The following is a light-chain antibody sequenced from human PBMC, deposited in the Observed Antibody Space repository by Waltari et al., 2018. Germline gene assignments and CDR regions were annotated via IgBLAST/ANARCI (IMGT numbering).Light chain of an antibody. V-gene: IGLV1-40*01. CDR2: GNS. J-gene: IGLJ1*01. CDR1: SSNIGAGYE. Sequence: QSVLTQPPSVSGAPGQRVTISCTGSSSNIGAGYEAHWYQQLPGTAPKLLIYGNSNRPSGVPDRFSGSKSGTSASLAISGLQAEDEADYYCQSYDSSLSGCVFGTGTTVTVL. CDR3: QSYDSSLSGCV.